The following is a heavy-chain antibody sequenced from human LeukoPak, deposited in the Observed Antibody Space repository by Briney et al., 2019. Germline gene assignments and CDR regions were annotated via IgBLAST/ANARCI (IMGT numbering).Heavy chain of an antibody. CDR1: GFTFDDYA. Sequence: PGGSLRLSCADSGFTFDDYAMHWVRLAPGKGLEWVSGISWNSGYIGYADSVKGRFTISRDNSKNSQYLQMDSLRPEDTALYYCVTAGGTGDKYYFMDVWGKGTTVTVSS. V-gene: IGHV3-9*01. CDR3: VTAGGTGDKYYFMDV. D-gene: IGHD6-13*01. CDR2: ISWNSGYI. J-gene: IGHJ6*03.